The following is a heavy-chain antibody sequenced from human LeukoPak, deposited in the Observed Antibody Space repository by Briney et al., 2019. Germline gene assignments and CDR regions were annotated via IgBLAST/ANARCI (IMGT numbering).Heavy chain of an antibody. CDR1: GFTFDDYA. CDR3: TTDRWFGELLSYYYYYGMDV. Sequence: GGSLRLSCAASGFTFDDYAMHWVRQAPGKGLEWVGRIKSKTDGGTTDYAAPVKGRFTISRDDSKNTLYLQMNSLKTEDTAVYYCTTDRWFGELLSYYYYYGMDVWGQGTTVTVSS. V-gene: IGHV3-15*07. J-gene: IGHJ6*02. D-gene: IGHD3-10*01. CDR2: IKSKTDGGTT.